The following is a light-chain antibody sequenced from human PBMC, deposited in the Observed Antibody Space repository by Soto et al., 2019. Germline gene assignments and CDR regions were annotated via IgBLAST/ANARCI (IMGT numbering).Light chain of an antibody. J-gene: IGKJ5*01. Sequence: DIQMTQSPSSLSASVGDRVTITCRASESISRHLNWYQQKPGKAPNLLIYAASSLQNGVPSRFSGGGSGTDFTLTISNLQPEDFSTYYCQQSYSTLSITFGQGTRLE. CDR1: ESISRH. CDR2: AAS. CDR3: QQSYSTLSIT. V-gene: IGKV1-39*01.